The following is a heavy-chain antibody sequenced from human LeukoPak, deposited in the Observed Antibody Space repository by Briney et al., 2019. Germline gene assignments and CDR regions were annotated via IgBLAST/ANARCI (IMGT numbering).Heavy chain of an antibody. CDR2: IRSDGSDK. D-gene: IGHD3-10*01. J-gene: IGHJ4*02. CDR3: ANEWLHVSGSYKANN. Sequence: PGGSLRLSCAASGFTFSTYGRHWVRQAPGKGLEWVAFIRSDGSDKYHADSVKGRFTISRDNSKNTLYLQMNSLRTEDTAVYYCANEWLHVSGSYKANNWGQGTLVTVSS. CDR1: GFTFSTYG. V-gene: IGHV3-30*02.